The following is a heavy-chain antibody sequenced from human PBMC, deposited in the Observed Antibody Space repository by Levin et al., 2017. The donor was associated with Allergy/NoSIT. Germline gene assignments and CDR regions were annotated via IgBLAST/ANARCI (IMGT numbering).Heavy chain of an antibody. V-gene: IGHV6-1*01. Sequence: SQTLSLTCAISGDSVSSNSAAWNWIRQSPSRGLEWLGRTYYRSKWYNDYAVSVKSRITINPDTSKNQFSLQLNSVTPEDTAVYYCARQVPGIWQPQGYYYGMDVWGQGTTVTVSS. CDR3: ARQVPGIWQPQGYYYGMDV. CDR2: TYYRSKWYN. J-gene: IGHJ6*02. CDR1: GDSVSSNSAA. D-gene: IGHD6-13*01.